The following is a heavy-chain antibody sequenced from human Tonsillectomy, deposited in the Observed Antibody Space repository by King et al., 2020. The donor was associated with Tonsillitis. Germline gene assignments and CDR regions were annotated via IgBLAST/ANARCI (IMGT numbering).Heavy chain of an antibody. D-gene: IGHD3-10*01. Sequence: QLVQSGAEVKKPGSSVKVSCQASGGSFKSYAISWVRQAPGQGLEWMGRFIPLLDRANYAQRLQGRVTITADQSTSTAYMEVSSLRSVDMDVYYCAGTDPVIDCEETTTSYRSGMDVWGQGTTVTVSS. CDR2: FIPLLDRA. V-gene: IGHV1-69*09. CDR3: AGTDPVIDCEETTTSYRSGMDV. CDR1: GGSFKSYA. J-gene: IGHJ6*02.